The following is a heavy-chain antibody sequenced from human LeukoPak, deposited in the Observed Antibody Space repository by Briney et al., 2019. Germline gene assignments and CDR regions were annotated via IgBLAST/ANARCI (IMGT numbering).Heavy chain of an antibody. V-gene: IGHV1-69*13. J-gene: IGHJ5*02. CDR3: ARDVASKDFGVVIIGWFDP. D-gene: IGHD3-3*01. Sequence: GASVKVSCKASGGTFSSYAISWVRQAPGQGLEWMGGIIPIFGTANYAQKFQGRVTNTADESTSTAYMELSSLRSEDTAVYYCARDVASKDFGVVIIGWFDPWGQGTLVTVSS. CDR1: GGTFSSYA. CDR2: IIPIFGTA.